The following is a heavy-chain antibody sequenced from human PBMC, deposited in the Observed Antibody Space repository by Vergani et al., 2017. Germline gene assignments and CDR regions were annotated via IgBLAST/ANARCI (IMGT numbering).Heavy chain of an antibody. CDR2: INHSGST. CDR1: GGSFSGYY. Sequence: QVQLQQWGAGLLKPSETLSLTCAVYGGSFSGYYWSWIRQPPGKGLEWIGEINHSGSTNYNPSLTRRVTISVDTSKNQFSLKLSSVTAADTAVYYCARIVATGRERTYYYYYYMDVWGKGTTVTVSS. D-gene: IGHD5-12*01. CDR3: ARIVATGRERTYYYYYYMDV. J-gene: IGHJ6*03. V-gene: IGHV4-34*01.